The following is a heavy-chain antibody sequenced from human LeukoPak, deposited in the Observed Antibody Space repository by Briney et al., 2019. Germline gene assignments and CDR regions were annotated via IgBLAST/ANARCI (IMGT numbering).Heavy chain of an antibody. CDR1: GDSISSSSSY. V-gene: IGHV4-39*02. CDR3: ARDNAYYGSGRNNWFDP. D-gene: IGHD3-10*01. CDR2: IYYSGST. J-gene: IGHJ5*02. Sequence: PSETLSLTCTVSGDSISSSSSYWGWIRQPPGKGLEWIGSIYYSGSTYYNTSLKSRVTISVDTSKNQFSLKLNSVTAADTAVYYCARDNAYYGSGRNNWFDPWGQGTLVTVSS.